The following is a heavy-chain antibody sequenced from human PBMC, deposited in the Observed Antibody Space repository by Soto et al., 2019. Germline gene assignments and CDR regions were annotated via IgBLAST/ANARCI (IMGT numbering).Heavy chain of an antibody. CDR3: ARVKERRPSSPLYYGAEEYYFDD. CDR2: ISSSGSTI. J-gene: IGHJ4*02. CDR1: GFTFSDYY. V-gene: IGHV3-11*01. Sequence: PGGSLRLSCAASGFTFSDYYMSWIRQAPGKGLEWVSYISSSGSTIYYADSVKGRFTISRDNAKNSLYLQMNSLRAEDTAVYYCARVKERRPSSPLYYGAEEYYFDDWGQGTLVTVSS. D-gene: IGHD1-26*01.